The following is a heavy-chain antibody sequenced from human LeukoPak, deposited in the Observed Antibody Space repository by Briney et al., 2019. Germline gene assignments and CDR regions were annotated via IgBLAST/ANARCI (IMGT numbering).Heavy chain of an antibody. V-gene: IGHV1-8*01. Sequence: ASVKVSCKASGYTFTSYDINWVRQATGQGLEWMGWMNPNSGNTGYAQKFQGRVTMTRDTSISTAYMELSRLRSDDTAVYYCARGLYGDYWFDPWGQGTLVTVSS. D-gene: IGHD4-17*01. CDR1: GYTFTSYD. CDR3: ARGLYGDYWFDP. CDR2: MNPNSGNT. J-gene: IGHJ5*02.